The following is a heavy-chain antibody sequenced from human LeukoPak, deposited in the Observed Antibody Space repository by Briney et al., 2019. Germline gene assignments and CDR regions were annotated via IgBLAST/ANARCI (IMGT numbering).Heavy chain of an antibody. Sequence: GGSLRLSCAASGFTVSSNYMSWVRQAPGKGLEWVSVIYSGGSTYYADSVKGRFTISRDYSKNSLYLQMNSLRAEDTAVYYCAREAGLLLWFGELSHDFDYWGQGTLVTVSS. CDR3: AREAGLLLWFGELSHDFDY. D-gene: IGHD3-10*01. V-gene: IGHV3-53*01. CDR2: IYSGGST. J-gene: IGHJ4*02. CDR1: GFTVSSNY.